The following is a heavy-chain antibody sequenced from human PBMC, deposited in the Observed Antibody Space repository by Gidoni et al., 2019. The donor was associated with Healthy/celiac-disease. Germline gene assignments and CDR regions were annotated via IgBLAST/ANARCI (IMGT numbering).Heavy chain of an antibody. V-gene: IGHV3-73*02. J-gene: IGHJ6*02. CDR1: GFTFSGSA. Sequence: EGQLVESGGGLVQTGESVTLSCAASGFTFSGSAMRWVRQVYGKGLEWVGRIRSKLNSYATAYAASVQGRFTISRDDSKNTAYLQMNSLKTEDTAVYYCTTLGVLIDVWGQGTTVTVSS. CDR2: IRSKLNSYAT. CDR3: TTLGVLIDV. D-gene: IGHD3-3*01.